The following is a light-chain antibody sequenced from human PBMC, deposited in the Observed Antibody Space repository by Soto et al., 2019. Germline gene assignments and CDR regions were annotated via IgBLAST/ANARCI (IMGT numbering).Light chain of an antibody. Sequence: DIQMTQSPSSLSASVGDRVTITCRASQTIRNSLNWYSQQPGKPPTLLIFSASSLQGSVPSRFSGSQSGTDFSLTIASLPPEDFGTSYCQQTSTNTPTFGQGTKVEV. CDR3: QQTSTNTPT. V-gene: IGKV1-39*01. CDR2: SAS. J-gene: IGKJ1*01. CDR1: QTIRNS.